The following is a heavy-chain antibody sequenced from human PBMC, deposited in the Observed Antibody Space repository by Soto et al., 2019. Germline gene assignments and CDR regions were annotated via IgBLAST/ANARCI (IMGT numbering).Heavy chain of an antibody. D-gene: IGHD6-19*01. CDR1: GGTFSSSA. CDR3: ARSETAGHRGFDI. Sequence: QVQLVQSGAEMREPGSSVKVSCKASGGTFSSSAINWLRQSPGQGPEWLGGIIPTFGTANYIEKFRGRVTITADTSKSTAYTEVSSLTSEDTAMYFCARSETAGHRGFDIWGQGTMVTVSS. CDR2: IIPTFGTA. J-gene: IGHJ3*02. V-gene: IGHV1-69*06.